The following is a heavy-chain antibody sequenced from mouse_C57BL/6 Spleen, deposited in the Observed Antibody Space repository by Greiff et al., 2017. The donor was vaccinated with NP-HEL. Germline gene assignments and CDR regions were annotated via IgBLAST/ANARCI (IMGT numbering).Heavy chain of an antibody. CDR2: FYPGSGSI. CDR1: GYTFTEYT. Sequence: QVQLQQSGAELVKPGASVKLSCKASGYTFTEYTIHWVKQRSGQGLEWIGWFYPGSGSIKYNEKFKDKATLTADKSSSTVYMELSRLTSEDSAVYFCARHEDRYYYGENWYFDVWGTGTTVTVSS. D-gene: IGHD1-1*01. CDR3: ARHEDRYYYGENWYFDV. J-gene: IGHJ1*03. V-gene: IGHV1-62-2*01.